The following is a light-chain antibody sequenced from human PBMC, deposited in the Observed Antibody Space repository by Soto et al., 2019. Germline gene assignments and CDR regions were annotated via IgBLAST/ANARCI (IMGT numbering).Light chain of an antibody. J-gene: IGLJ2*01. CDR2: DVS. CDR1: SSDVGGYNY. V-gene: IGLV2-11*01. Sequence: QSALTQPRSVSGSPGQSVTISCTGTSSDVGGYNYVSWYQQHPGKVPKLMIYDVSKRPSGVPDRFSGSKSGNTASLTISGLQAEDEADYYCCSYAGSYTFYVVFGGGTQLTVL. CDR3: CSYAGSYTFYVV.